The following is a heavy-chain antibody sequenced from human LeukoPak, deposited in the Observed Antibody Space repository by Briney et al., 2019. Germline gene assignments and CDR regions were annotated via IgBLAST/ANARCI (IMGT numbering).Heavy chain of an antibody. CDR2: ISAYNGNT. CDR3: ARDYGSGSYYGLYYYYGMDV. Sequence: GASVKVSCKASGYTFTSYGISWVRQAPGQGLEWMGWISAYNGNTNYAQKLQGRVTMTTDTSTSTAYMELRSLKSDDTAVYYCARDYGSGSYYGLYYYYGMDVWGQGTTVTVSS. V-gene: IGHV1-18*01. D-gene: IGHD3-10*01. CDR1: GYTFTSYG. J-gene: IGHJ6*02.